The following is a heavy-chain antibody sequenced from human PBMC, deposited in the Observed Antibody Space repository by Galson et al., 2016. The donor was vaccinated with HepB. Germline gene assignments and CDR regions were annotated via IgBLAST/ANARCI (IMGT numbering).Heavy chain of an antibody. CDR3: ARDEKRASYYFDS. CDR1: GDSVSSNTAA. J-gene: IGHJ4*02. Sequence: CAIPGDSVSSNTAAWDWIRQSPSRGLEWLGRTYYRSRWYNDYAESVKGRITVTPDTSKNQFSLHLNSVTPEDTAVYYCARDEKRASYYFDSWGQGTLVTVSS. CDR2: TYYRSRWYN. V-gene: IGHV6-1*01. D-gene: IGHD6-25*01.